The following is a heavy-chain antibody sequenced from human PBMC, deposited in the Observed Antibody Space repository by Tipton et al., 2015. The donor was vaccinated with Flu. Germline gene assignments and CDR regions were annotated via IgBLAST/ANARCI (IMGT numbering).Heavy chain of an antibody. D-gene: IGHD3-16*02. J-gene: IGHJ4*02. CDR2: INPNTGDT. Sequence: QLVQSGAEVKKSGASVRVSCKASGYTFTGYYLNWVRQAPGQGLEWMGWINPNTGDTKYAQKFQGRVTMTRDTSINTAYMELSGLTSDDTAVYYCGRETGVIIIGNYWGQGTLVTVSS. CDR3: GRETGVIIIGNY. CDR1: GYTFTGYY. V-gene: IGHV1-2*02.